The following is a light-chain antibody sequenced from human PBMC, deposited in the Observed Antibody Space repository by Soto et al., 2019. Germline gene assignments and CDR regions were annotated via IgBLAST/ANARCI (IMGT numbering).Light chain of an antibody. CDR3: QQYNNWPSFT. J-gene: IGKJ3*01. CDR2: GAS. V-gene: IGKV3-15*01. CDR1: QSVSSN. Sequence: DIVMTQSPATLSVSPGERATLSCRASQSVSSNLAWYQQKPGQAPRLLVYGASTRATGIPARFSGSGSGTEFILTISSLQSEDFALYYCQQYNNWPSFTFGPGTKVYIQ.